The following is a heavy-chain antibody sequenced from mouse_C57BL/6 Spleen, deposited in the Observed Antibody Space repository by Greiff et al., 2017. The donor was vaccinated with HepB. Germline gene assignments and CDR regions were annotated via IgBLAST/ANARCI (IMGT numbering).Heavy chain of an antibody. CDR2: IDPENGDT. CDR3: TAGSSYNYFDY. V-gene: IGHV14-4*01. Sequence: EVQLQQSGAELVRPGASVKLSCTASGFNIKDDYMHWVKQRPEQGLEWIGWIDPENGDTEYASKFQGKATITADTSSNTAYLQLSSLTSEDTAVYYCTAGSSYNYFDYWGQGTTLTVSS. D-gene: IGHD1-1*01. CDR1: GFNIKDDY. J-gene: IGHJ2*01.